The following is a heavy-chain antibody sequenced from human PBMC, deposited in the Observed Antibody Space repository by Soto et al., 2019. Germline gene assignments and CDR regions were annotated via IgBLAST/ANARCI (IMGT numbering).Heavy chain of an antibody. CDR3: ARPHIQSVLNDGFDI. V-gene: IGHV3-30-3*01. CDR1: GFTFDDYS. CDR2: ISYEGSNK. Sequence: QVQLVESGGGVVQPGRSLRLSCAAFGFTFDDYSMHWVRQAPGKGLEWVALISYEGSNKYYADSVKGRFTISRDNAKSPLYLEVNSLRTEDTAVYSGARPHIQSVLNDGFDIWGQGTMVTVSS. J-gene: IGHJ3*02.